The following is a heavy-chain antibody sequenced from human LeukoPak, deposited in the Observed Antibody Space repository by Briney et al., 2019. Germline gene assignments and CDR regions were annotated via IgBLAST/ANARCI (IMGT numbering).Heavy chain of an antibody. V-gene: IGHV3-64*01. CDR3: ASGEGLRSPFDY. Sequence: PGGSLRLSCAASGFTFSSYAMHWVRQAPGKGLEYVSAISSNGGSTYYANSVKGRFTISRDNSKNTLYLQMGSLRAEDMAVYYCASGEGLRSPFDYWGQGTLVTVSS. CDR2: ISSNGGST. J-gene: IGHJ4*02. D-gene: IGHD4-17*01. CDR1: GFTFSSYA.